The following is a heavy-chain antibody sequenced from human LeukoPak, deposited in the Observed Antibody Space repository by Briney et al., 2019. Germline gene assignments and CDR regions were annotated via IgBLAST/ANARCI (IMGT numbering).Heavy chain of an antibody. V-gene: IGHV3-23*01. CDR2: ISGSGGGT. Sequence: GGSLRLSCAVSGITLSNYGMTWVRQAPGKGLEWVAGISGSGGGTNYADSVKGRFTISRDNSKDTLYLQMNSLRAEDTAVYFCAKRGVVIRVILVGFHKEAYYFDSWGQGALVTVSS. CDR3: AKRGVVIRVILVGFHKEAYYFDS. D-gene: IGHD3-22*01. J-gene: IGHJ4*02. CDR1: GITLSNYG.